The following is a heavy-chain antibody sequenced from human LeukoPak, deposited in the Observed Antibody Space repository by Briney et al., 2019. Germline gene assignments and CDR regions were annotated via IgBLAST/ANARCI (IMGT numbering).Heavy chain of an antibody. Sequence: SSETLSLTCTVSGGSISSYYWSWIRQPPGKGLEWIGYIYYSGSTNYNPSLKSRVTISVDTSKNQFSLKLSSVTAADTAVYYCARGMRGYCSGGSCSYYYYYYMDVWGKGTTVTVSS. J-gene: IGHJ6*03. CDR2: IYYSGST. D-gene: IGHD2-15*01. V-gene: IGHV4-59*01. CDR3: ARGMRGYCSGGSCSYYYYYYMDV. CDR1: GGSISSYY.